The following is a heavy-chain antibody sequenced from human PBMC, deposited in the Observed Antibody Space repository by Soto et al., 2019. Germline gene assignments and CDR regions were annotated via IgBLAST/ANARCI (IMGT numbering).Heavy chain of an antibody. J-gene: IGHJ5*02. CDR3: VRTARQGAVAPHWFDR. V-gene: IGHV4-30-4*01. CDR2: VYYTGST. CDR1: GASIRSTDYY. Sequence: LSETLSLTCTVSGASIRSTDYYWSWIRQAPGKGLEWIGYVYYTGSTYYNPSLMSRLTTSVDTSKNQFSLKLTSVTAAETAVYYCVRTARQGAVAPHWFDRWGQGTQVTVSS. D-gene: IGHD2-21*02.